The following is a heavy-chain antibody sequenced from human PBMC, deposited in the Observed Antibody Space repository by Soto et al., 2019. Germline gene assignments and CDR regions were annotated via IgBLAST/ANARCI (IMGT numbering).Heavy chain of an antibody. CDR1: GYIFNGYW. J-gene: IGHJ4*02. D-gene: IGHD6-19*01. V-gene: IGHV5-51*01. Sequence: PGASLKISCRGSGYIFNGYWIGWVRQLPGKGLEWMGVIYPGDSETIYSPSFRGQVIISADKSIRTAYLQWSSLKASDTGMYYCARREGTGWGYWGQGTQVTVSS. CDR3: ARREGTGWGY. CDR2: IYPGDSET.